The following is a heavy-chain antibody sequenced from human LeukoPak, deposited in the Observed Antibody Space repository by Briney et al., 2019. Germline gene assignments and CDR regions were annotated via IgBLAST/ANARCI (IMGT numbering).Heavy chain of an antibody. V-gene: IGHV3-21*01. CDR2: ITSSSSYT. Sequence: GGSLRLSCAASGFTFSTYNMNWVRQAPGKGLEWVSSITSSSSYTFYADSVKGRFTISRDNAKNSLYLQMNSLRAEDTAVYYFARDTQRRVYAFDIWGQGTMVTVSS. J-gene: IGHJ3*02. D-gene: IGHD2-8*01. CDR3: ARDTQRRVYAFDI. CDR1: GFTFSTYN.